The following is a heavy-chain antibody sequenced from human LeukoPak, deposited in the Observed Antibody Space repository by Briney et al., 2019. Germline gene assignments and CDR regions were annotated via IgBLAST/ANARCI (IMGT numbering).Heavy chain of an antibody. CDR3: TRYGSGSPLY. CDR1: GFTFDDYA. D-gene: IGHD3-10*01. Sequence: GGSLRLSCAASGFTFDDYAMHWVRQAPGKGLEWVSGISWNSGSIGYADSVKGRFTISRDNAKKSLYLQMNSLRAEDTAVYYCTRYGSGSPLYWGQGTLVIVSS. V-gene: IGHV3-9*01. CDR2: ISWNSGSI. J-gene: IGHJ4*02.